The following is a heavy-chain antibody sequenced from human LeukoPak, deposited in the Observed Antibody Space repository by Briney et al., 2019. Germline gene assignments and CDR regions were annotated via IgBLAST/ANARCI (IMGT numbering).Heavy chain of an antibody. CDR1: GCTVSSNY. V-gene: IGHV3-66*01. CDR2: IYSGGST. CDR3: ARTPNYYYDSSGYSYNWFDP. Sequence: GGSLRLSCAASGCTVSSNYMSWVRQAPGKGLEWVSVIYSGGSTYYADSVKGRFTISRDNSKNTLYLQMNSLRAEDTAVYYCARTPNYYYDSSGYSYNWFDPWGQGTLVTVSS. D-gene: IGHD3-22*01. J-gene: IGHJ5*02.